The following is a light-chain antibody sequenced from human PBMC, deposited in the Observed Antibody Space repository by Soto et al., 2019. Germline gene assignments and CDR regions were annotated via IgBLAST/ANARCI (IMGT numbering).Light chain of an antibody. J-gene: IGLJ3*02. CDR3: CSFAGSYTLGV. CDR1: SSDVGSYNY. Sequence: QSALTHPRSVSGSPGQSVTISCTGTSSDVGSYNYVSWYQQHPGKAPKLMIYDVSKRPSGVPDRFSGSKSGNTASLTISGLQAEDEADYYCCSFAGSYTLGVFGGGTKLTVL. CDR2: DVS. V-gene: IGLV2-11*01.